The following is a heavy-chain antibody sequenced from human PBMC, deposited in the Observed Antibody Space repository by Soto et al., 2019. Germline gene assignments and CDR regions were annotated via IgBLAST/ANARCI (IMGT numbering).Heavy chain of an antibody. J-gene: IGHJ6*03. Sequence: GGSLRLSCAASGFTFSSYSMNWVRQAPGKGLEWVSSISSSSSYIYYADSVKGRFTISRDNAKNSLYLQMNSLRAEDTAVYYCARDTILEWLPPDYYYMDVWGKGTTVTVSS. CDR2: ISSSSSYI. CDR3: ARDTILEWLPPDYYYMDV. CDR1: GFTFSSYS. D-gene: IGHD3-3*01. V-gene: IGHV3-21*01.